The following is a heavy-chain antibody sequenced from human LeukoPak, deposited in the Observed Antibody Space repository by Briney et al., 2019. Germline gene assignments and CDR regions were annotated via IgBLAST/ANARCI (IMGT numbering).Heavy chain of an antibody. D-gene: IGHD4-11*01. J-gene: IGHJ5*02. Sequence: SETLSLTCAVYGGSFSGYYWSWIRQPPGKGLEWIGEINHSGSTNYNPSLKSRVTISVDKSKNQFSLKLSSVTAADTAVYYCARKEYGDYRRFDPWGQGTLVTVSS. CDR2: INHSGST. V-gene: IGHV4-34*01. CDR1: GGSFSGYY. CDR3: ARKEYGDYRRFDP.